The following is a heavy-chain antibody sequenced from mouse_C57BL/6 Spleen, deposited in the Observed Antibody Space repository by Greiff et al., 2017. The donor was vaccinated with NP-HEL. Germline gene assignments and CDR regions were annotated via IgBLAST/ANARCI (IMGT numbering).Heavy chain of an antibody. D-gene: IGHD1-1*01. CDR1: GYTFTDYE. Sequence: QVQLQQSGAELVRPGASVTLSCKASGYTFTDYEMHWVKQTPVHGLEWIGAIDPETGGTAYNQKFKGKAILTADKSSSTAYMELRSLTSEDSAVYYCTRPYYYGSSYVFDYWGQGTTLTVSS. J-gene: IGHJ2*01. CDR2: IDPETGGT. V-gene: IGHV1-15*01. CDR3: TRPYYYGSSYVFDY.